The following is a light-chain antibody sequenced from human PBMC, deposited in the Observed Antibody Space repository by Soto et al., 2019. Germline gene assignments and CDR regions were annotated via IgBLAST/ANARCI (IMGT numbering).Light chain of an antibody. Sequence: DRQMTQSPSTLSASVGGRCTITCRASQSIGESLARYQQKPGKAPYLLISDVSSLERGVPSRYRGSGSGTEFTLTISSMQPDDFETAYCQQYNGYSRTFGQGTKVDIK. V-gene: IGKV1-5*01. CDR2: DVS. CDR3: QQYNGYSRT. J-gene: IGKJ1*01. CDR1: QSIGES.